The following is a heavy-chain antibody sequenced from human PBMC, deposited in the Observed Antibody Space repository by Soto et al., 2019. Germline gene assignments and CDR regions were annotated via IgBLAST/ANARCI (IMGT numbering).Heavy chain of an antibody. D-gene: IGHD3-10*01. CDR3: ARDRYGSGSYSTDWFDP. CDR1: GFTFSSYA. CDR2: INWNGGST. Sequence: GVLRLSCAASGFTFSSYAVSWVRQAPGKGLEWVSGINWNGGSTGYADSVKGRFTISRDNAKNSLYLQMNSLRAEDTAVYYCARDRYGSGSYSTDWFDPWGQGTLVTV. V-gene: IGHV3-20*04. J-gene: IGHJ5*02.